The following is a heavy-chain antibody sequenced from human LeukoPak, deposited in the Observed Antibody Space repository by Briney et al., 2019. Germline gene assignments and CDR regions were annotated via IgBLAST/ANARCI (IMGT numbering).Heavy chain of an antibody. CDR1: GYTFTSYG. CDR2: ISAYNDNT. CDR3: ARLPALHYRGSRSWDY. V-gene: IGHV1-18*01. Sequence: ASVKVSCKASGYTFTSYGISWVRQAPGQGLEWMGWISAYNDNTNYAQKLQGRVTMTTDTSTSTAYMELRSLRSDDTAVYYCARLPALHYRGSRSWDYWGQGTLVTVSS. J-gene: IGHJ4*02. D-gene: IGHD3-10*01.